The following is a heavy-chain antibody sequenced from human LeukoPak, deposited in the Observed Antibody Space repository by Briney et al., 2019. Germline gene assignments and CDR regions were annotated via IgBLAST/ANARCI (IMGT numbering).Heavy chain of an antibody. V-gene: IGHV3-7*01. CDR1: GFIFSHYW. CDR3: ARALTTDHSGRWFDP. Sequence: GGSLRLSCAGSGFIFSHYWMSWLRQAPGKEPEWVANIKLFGDEQYYGDSVKGRFIISRDNAKNSLYLQMHSLRADDTAVYYSARALTTDHSGRWFDPWGQGTLVTVSS. CDR2: IKLFGDEQ. J-gene: IGHJ5*02. D-gene: IGHD4-17*01.